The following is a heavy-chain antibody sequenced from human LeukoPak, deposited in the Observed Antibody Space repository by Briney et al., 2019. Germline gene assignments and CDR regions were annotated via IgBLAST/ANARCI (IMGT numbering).Heavy chain of an antibody. Sequence: GGSLELSCAASGFSFSGSAMHWVRQAPGKGLEWVGRIRSKGHRYATAYAASMKGRFTISRDDSKKTAYLQMNSLKTEDTAVYYCTRQVFYGSESYYNFDYWGQGTLVTVSS. D-gene: IGHD3-10*01. CDR2: IRSKGHRYAT. CDR1: GFSFSGSA. CDR3: TRQVFYGSESYYNFDY. V-gene: IGHV3-73*01. J-gene: IGHJ4*02.